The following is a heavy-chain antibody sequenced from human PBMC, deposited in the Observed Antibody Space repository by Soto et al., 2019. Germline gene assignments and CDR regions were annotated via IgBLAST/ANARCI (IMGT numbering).Heavy chain of an antibody. CDR3: ARGEGYCSGGSCYSDDAFDI. J-gene: IGHJ3*02. CDR2: ISAYNGNT. D-gene: IGHD2-15*01. Sequence: ASVKVSCKASGYTLTSYGISWVRQAPGQGLEWMGWISAYNGNTNYAQKLQGRVTMTTDTSTSTAYMELRSLRSDDTAVYYCARGEGYCSGGSCYSDDAFDIWGQGTMVTVSS. V-gene: IGHV1-18*01. CDR1: GYTLTSYG.